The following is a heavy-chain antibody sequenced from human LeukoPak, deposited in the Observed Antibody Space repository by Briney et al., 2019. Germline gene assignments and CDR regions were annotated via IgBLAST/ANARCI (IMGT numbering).Heavy chain of an antibody. Sequence: GGSLRLSCAASGFTFSSYSMNWVRQAPGKGLEWVSSISSSSSYIYYADSVKGRFTISRDNAKNTLYLQMNSLRAEDTAVYYCARNFYGSGSYDWFDPWGQGTLVTVSS. D-gene: IGHD3-10*01. CDR3: ARNFYGSGSYDWFDP. J-gene: IGHJ5*02. CDR2: ISSSSSYI. V-gene: IGHV3-21*01. CDR1: GFTFSSYS.